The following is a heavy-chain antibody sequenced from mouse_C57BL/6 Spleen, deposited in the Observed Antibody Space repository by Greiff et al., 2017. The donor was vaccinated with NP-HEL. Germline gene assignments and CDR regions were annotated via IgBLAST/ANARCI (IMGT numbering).Heavy chain of an antibody. CDR1: GYTFTSYD. V-gene: IGHV1-85*01. CDR3: ARFQGGHYYAMDY. CDR2: IYPRDGST. J-gene: IGHJ4*01. Sequence: VKLQESGPELVKPGASVKLSCKASGYTFTSYDINWVKQRPGQGLEWIGWIYPRDGSTKYNEKFKGKATLTVDTSSSTAYMELHSLTSEDSAVYFCARFQGGHYYAMDYWGQGTSVTVSS.